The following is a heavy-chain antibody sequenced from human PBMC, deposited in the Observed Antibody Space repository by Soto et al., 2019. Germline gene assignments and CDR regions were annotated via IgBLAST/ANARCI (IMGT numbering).Heavy chain of an antibody. CDR3: AREQWIGERSPNSYYGMDV. J-gene: IGHJ6*02. CDR2: ISAYNGNT. V-gene: IGHV1-18*01. D-gene: IGHD3-10*01. Sequence: GASVKVSCKASGYTFTSYGISWVRQAPGQGLEWMGWISAYNGNTNYAQKLQGRVTMTTDTSTSTAYMELRSLRSDDTAVYYCAREQWIGERSPNSYYGMDVWGQGTPVTVS. CDR1: GYTFTSYG.